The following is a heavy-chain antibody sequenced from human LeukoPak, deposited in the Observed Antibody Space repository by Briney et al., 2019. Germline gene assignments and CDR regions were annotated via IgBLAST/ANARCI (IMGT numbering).Heavy chain of an antibody. CDR1: GFTLIIHW. V-gene: IGHV3-74*01. J-gene: IGHJ4*02. CDR2: ISTDGGST. CDR3: ARDSGSGSYGDY. Sequence: GGSLSLSCAVYGFTLIIHWMHCVRHPPGKGLVWVSRISTDGGSTQYADSVKGRFTISRDGAKNKLYLQMNSLRAEDTAVYYCARDSGSGSYGDYWGQGTLVTVSS. D-gene: IGHD3-10*01.